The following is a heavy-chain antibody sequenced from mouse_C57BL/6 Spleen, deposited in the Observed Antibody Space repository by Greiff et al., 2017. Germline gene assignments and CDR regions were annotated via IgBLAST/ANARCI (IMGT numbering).Heavy chain of an antibody. CDR3: TTRGDGYSRPVFAY. V-gene: IGHV14-4*01. CDR1: GFNIKDDY. D-gene: IGHD2-3*01. Sequence: VQLQQSGAELVRPGASVKLSCTASGFNIKDDYMHWVKQRPEQGLEWIGWIDPENGDTEYASKFQGKATITADTSSNTAYLQLSSLTSEDTAVYYCTTRGDGYSRPVFAYWGQGTLVTVSA. J-gene: IGHJ3*01. CDR2: IDPENGDT.